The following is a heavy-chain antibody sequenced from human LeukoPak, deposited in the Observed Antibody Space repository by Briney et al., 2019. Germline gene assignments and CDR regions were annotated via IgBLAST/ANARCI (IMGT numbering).Heavy chain of an antibody. J-gene: IGHJ4*02. D-gene: IGHD3-10*01. CDR1: GGSFSGYY. V-gene: IGHV4-34*01. CDR3: ARDRSGADY. Sequence: PSETLSLTCAVYGGSFSGYYWGWIRQPPGKGLEWIGEINHSGSTNYNPSLKSRVTISVDKSKNQFSLKLTSVTAADTAMYYCARDRSGADYWGQGTLVTVS. CDR2: INHSGST.